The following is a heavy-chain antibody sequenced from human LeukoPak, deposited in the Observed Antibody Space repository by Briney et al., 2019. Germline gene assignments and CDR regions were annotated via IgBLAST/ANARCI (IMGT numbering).Heavy chain of an antibody. V-gene: IGHV4-59*08. D-gene: IGHD5-12*01. CDR3: ARRGSGNDLGGFDY. CDR1: GGSISGYY. Sequence: SETLSLTCTVSGGSISGYYWSWMRQPPGKGLEWIGYIHYSGSTKYNPSLKSRVTTAVDTSKNQFSLKLSSVTAADTAVYYCARRGSGNDLGGFDYWGQGTLVTVSS. J-gene: IGHJ4*02. CDR2: IHYSGST.